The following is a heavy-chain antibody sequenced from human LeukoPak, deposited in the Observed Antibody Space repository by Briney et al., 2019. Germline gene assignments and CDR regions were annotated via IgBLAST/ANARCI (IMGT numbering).Heavy chain of an antibody. CDR2: IYRGGST. Sequence: PGGSLRLSCAASGFTGSSNYMSWVRQAPGKGLEGVAVIYRGGSTYYADSVKGRFTISRDNSKNTLYLQMNSLRAEDTAVYYCARTFSDDSSGYLGPYFDYWGQGTLVTVSS. D-gene: IGHD3-22*01. V-gene: IGHV3-53*01. CDR1: GFTGSSNY. J-gene: IGHJ4*02. CDR3: ARTFSDDSSGYLGPYFDY.